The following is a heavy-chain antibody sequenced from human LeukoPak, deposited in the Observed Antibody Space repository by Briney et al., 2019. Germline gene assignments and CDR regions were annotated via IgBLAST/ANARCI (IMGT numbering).Heavy chain of an antibody. CDR1: EFTFGRYS. J-gene: IGHJ4*02. V-gene: IGHV3-21*01. CDR3: ARTTDYSSGFDY. CDR2: ISTSSSYM. D-gene: IGHD6-19*01. Sequence: GGSLRLSCAASEFTFGRYSMNWVRQAPGKGLEWVSSISTSSSYMFYAASVKGRFTISRDNAKNSLYLQMNSLRADDTAVYYCARTTDYSSGFDYWGQGTLVTVSS.